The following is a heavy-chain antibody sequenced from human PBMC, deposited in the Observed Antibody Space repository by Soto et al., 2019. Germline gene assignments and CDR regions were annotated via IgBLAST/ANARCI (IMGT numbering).Heavy chain of an antibody. CDR2: IYPGDSDT. V-gene: IGHV5-51*01. CDR3: ASRCQQLVQDYYYYGMDV. Sequence: GESLKISCKGSGYSFTSYWIGWVRQMPGKGLEWMGIIYPGDSDTRYSPSFQGQVTISADKSISTAYLQWSSLKASDTAMGYCASRCQQLVQDYYYYGMDVWGQGTTETVSS. J-gene: IGHJ6*02. D-gene: IGHD6-13*01. CDR1: GYSFTSYW.